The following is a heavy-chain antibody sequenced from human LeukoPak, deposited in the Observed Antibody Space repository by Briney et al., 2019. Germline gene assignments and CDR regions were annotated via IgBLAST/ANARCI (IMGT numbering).Heavy chain of an antibody. D-gene: IGHD2-21*02. CDR3: ATVSWAYCGGDCYPPYYGMDV. V-gene: IGHV3-15*01. CDR1: GLTFRNAW. CDR2: IKSETDGGTT. J-gene: IGHJ6*02. Sequence: KPGGSLRLSCAASGLTFRNAWMSWVRQAPGKGLEWVGRIKSETDGGTTDYAAPVKGRFTISRDDSKNTLYLHINSLKTEDTAVYYCATVSWAYCGGDCYPPYYGMDVWGQGTTVTVSS.